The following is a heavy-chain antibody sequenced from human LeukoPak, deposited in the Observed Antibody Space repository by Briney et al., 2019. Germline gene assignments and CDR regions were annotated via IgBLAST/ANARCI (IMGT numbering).Heavy chain of an antibody. V-gene: IGHV1-69*13. CDR2: IIPIFGTA. D-gene: IGHD3-16*02. Sequence: SVKVSCKASGGTFSSHAISWVRQAPGQGLEWMGGIIPIFGTANYAQKFQGRVTITADESTSTAYMELSSLRSEDTAVYYCARALGDYVWGSYRSFDYWGQGTLVTVSS. CDR1: GGTFSSHA. J-gene: IGHJ4*02. CDR3: ARALGDYVWGSYRSFDY.